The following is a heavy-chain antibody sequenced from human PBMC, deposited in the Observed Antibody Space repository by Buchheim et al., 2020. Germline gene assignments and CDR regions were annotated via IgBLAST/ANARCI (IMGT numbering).Heavy chain of an antibody. J-gene: IGHJ4*02. CDR1: GFTFINAG. CDR3: TTDLHS. Sequence: EVQLVESGGGLVKPGGSLRLSCAASGFTFINAGMNWVRQAPGKGLEWVGRIKSKTDGGKTYDAAPGKGRFIISRDNSENTLYLQMNSLKTEDTAMYYCTTDLHSWGQGTL. V-gene: IGHV3-15*07. CDR2: IKSKTDGGKT.